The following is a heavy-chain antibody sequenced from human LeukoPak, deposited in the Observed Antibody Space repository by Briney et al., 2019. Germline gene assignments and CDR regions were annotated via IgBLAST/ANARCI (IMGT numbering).Heavy chain of an antibody. V-gene: IGHV3-30*02. CDR1: GFTFTSYT. CDR3: ASYYGSGLFDY. J-gene: IGHJ4*02. Sequence: GGSLRLSCVASGFTFTSYTMHWVRQAPGKGLEWVASIWYDASRVYYADSVKGQFTISRDNSKNTLYLQMNSLRAEDTAVYYCASYYGSGLFDYWGQGTPVTVSS. CDR2: IWYDASRV. D-gene: IGHD3-10*01.